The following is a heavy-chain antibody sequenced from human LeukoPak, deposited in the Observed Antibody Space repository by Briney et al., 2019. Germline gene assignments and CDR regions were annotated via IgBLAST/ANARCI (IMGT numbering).Heavy chain of an antibody. J-gene: IGHJ4*02. CDR3: ARDPVAAAGVDFDY. D-gene: IGHD6-13*01. CDR2: IYSSGST. CDR1: GGPISNSY. Sequence: SETLSLTCTVSGGPISNSYWSWIRQPAGKGLEWIGRIYSSGSTNYNPSLKSRVTMSVDTSKNQFSLKVTSVTAADTAVYYCARDPVAAAGVDFDYWGQGTLVTVSS. V-gene: IGHV4-4*07.